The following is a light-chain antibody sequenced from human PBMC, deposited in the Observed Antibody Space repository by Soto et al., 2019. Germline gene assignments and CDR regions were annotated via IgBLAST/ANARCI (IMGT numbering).Light chain of an antibody. CDR1: SSNIGAGYD. V-gene: IGLV1-40*01. J-gene: IGLJ1*01. Sequence: QSVLTQPPSVSGAPGQRVTISCTGSSSNIGAGYDVHWYQQLPGTAPKLLIYGNSNRPSGVPDRFSDSKSGTSASLAINGLQAEDEADYYCQSYDSSLSALYVFGTGTKVTVL. CDR3: QSYDSSLSALYV. CDR2: GNS.